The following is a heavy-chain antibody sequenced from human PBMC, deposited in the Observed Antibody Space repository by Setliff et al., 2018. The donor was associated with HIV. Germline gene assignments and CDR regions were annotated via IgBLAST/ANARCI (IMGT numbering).Heavy chain of an antibody. V-gene: IGHV3-23*01. CDR2: LSGSSGST. CDR3: ARDYWVAGLDS. D-gene: IGHD6-19*01. J-gene: IGHJ4*02. CDR1: GFTFSTYA. Sequence: PGGSLRLSCAASGFTFSTYAMSWVRQAPGKGLEWVSTLSGSSGSTYSADSVKGRFTISRDNAKNSLYLQMNSLSVEDTAVYYCARDYWVAGLDSWGQGTLVTVS.